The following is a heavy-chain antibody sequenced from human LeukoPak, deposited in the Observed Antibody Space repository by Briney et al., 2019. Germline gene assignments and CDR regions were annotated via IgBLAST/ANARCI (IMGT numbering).Heavy chain of an antibody. CDR3: ARSIAVAGNY. V-gene: IGHV3-48*01. CDR1: GFTFSSYS. D-gene: IGHD6-19*01. J-gene: IGHJ4*02. CDR2: ISSSSSPI. Sequence: GGSLRLSCVASGFTFSSYSMNWVRQAPGKGREWVSYISSSSSPIYYADSVKGRFTISRDNAKNSLYLQMNSLRADDTAVYYCARSIAVAGNYWGQGTLVTVSS.